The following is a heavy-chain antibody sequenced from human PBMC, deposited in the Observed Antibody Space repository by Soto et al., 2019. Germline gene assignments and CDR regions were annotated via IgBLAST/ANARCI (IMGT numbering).Heavy chain of an antibody. CDR1: GGSISGGGYS. Sequence: PSETLSLTCTVSGGSISGGGYSWTWIRQHPGKGLEWIGYIYYSGSTYFNPSLKSRLNISIDTSRNQFSLKLSSVTAADTAIYYCPREEATRIERRFDSWGQGTLVTVSS. CDR3: PREEATRIERRFDS. CDR2: IYYSGST. D-gene: IGHD6-6*01. J-gene: IGHJ5*01. V-gene: IGHV4-31*03.